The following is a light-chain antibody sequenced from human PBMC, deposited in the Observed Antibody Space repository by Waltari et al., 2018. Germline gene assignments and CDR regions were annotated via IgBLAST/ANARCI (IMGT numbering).Light chain of an antibody. V-gene: IGLV3-21*02. CDR2: DDI. CDR1: NIRRQT. CDR3: QVWDAYSDHWV. Sequence: SYVLTQPPSASVAPGQPARTSCAGNNIRRQTVYWYQQRPGQAPLLVVDDDIHRPSGIPERFSGSISGDTATLTVTRVEAGDEADYYCQVWDAYSDHWVFGGGTKLTAL. J-gene: IGLJ3*02.